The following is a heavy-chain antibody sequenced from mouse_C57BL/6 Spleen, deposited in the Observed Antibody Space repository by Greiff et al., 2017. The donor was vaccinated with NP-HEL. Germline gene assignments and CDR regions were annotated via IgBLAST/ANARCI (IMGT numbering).Heavy chain of an antibody. D-gene: IGHD1-1*01. CDR2: INPSGGYP. CDR3: ERGGDCCSSYEDFDV. Sequence: QVQLQQSGAELAQPGASVKLSCTASGYTFTSYWMPWVKQRPGQGLEWIGYINPSGGYPKYIQKFKDKATLTADKSSSTAYMQLSSLTYEDSAVYDRERGGDCCSSYEDFDVWGTGTTVTVSS. J-gene: IGHJ1*03. CDR1: GYTFTSYW. V-gene: IGHV1-7*01.